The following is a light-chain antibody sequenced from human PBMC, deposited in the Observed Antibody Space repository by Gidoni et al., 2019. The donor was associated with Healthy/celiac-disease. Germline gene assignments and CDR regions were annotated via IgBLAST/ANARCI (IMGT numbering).Light chain of an antibody. CDR3: QQYGRSPWT. Sequence: EIVLTQSPGTLSLSPGERATLSCRASQSVSSSSLAWYQQKPGQAPRLLIYGASSRATGIPDRFSGGGSGTDFTLTISRLEPEDFAVYHCQQYGRSPWTFGQGTKVEIK. CDR1: QSVSSSS. V-gene: IGKV3-20*01. CDR2: GAS. J-gene: IGKJ1*01.